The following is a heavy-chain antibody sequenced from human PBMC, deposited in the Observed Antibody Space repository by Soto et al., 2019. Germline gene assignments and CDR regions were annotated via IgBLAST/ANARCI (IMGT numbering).Heavy chain of an antibody. V-gene: IGHV3-23*01. CDR1: GITFNNYA. Sequence: GGSLRLSCAASGITFNNYAMTWVRQAPGKGLEWVSGISGSGDSTYYADSVKGRFTISRDNFQNSLYLQMNSLRAEDTAVYYCAKCMTPTITCYFDYWGQGTLVTVS. CDR3: AKCMTPTITCYFDY. CDR2: ISGSGDST. J-gene: IGHJ4*02. D-gene: IGHD2-8*01.